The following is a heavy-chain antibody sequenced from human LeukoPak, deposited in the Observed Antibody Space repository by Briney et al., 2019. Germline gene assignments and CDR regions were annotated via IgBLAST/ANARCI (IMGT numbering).Heavy chain of an antibody. Sequence: SETLSLTCAVYGGSFSGYYWSWVRQPPGKGLEWVGAINHSGSTNYNPSLKSRVTISVNTSKNQLSLKMSSVGAADTAVYYCARVYYDSSGYGPPKCFDYWGQGTLVTVSS. D-gene: IGHD3-22*01. CDR2: INHSGST. J-gene: IGHJ4*02. CDR3: ARVYYDSSGYGPPKCFDY. CDR1: GGSFSGYY. V-gene: IGHV4-34*01.